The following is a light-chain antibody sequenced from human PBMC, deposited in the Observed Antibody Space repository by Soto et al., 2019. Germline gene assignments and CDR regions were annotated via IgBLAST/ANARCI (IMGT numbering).Light chain of an antibody. CDR3: MQALQTPYT. V-gene: IGKV2-28*01. Sequence: DIVMTQSPLSLPVTPGEPASISCRSSQSLLHSNGYNYLDWYLQKPGQSPQLLIYLGSNRASGVPDRFSGSGSRTDFTLKISRVEAEDVGVYYCMQALQTPYTLGQGTKLEIK. CDR2: LGS. J-gene: IGKJ2*01. CDR1: QSLLHSNGYNY.